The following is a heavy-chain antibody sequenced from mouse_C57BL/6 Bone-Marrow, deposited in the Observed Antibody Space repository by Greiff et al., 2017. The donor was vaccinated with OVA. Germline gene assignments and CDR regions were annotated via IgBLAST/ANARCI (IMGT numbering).Heavy chain of an antibody. CDR2: IHPNSGST. J-gene: IGHJ2*01. CDR1: GYTFTSYW. CDR3: ARSGYRYYLDY. V-gene: IGHV1-64*01. Sequence: VQLQQPGAELVKPGASVKLSCKASGYTFTSYWMHWVKQRPGQGLEWIGMIHPNSGSTNYNEKFKSKATLTVDKSSSTAYMQLSSLTSEDSAVYYCARSGYRYYLDYWGQGTTLTVSS. D-gene: IGHD2-2*01.